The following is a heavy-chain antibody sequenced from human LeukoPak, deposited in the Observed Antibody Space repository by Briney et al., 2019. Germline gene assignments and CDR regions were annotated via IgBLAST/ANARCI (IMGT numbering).Heavy chain of an antibody. D-gene: IGHD3-10*01. CDR3: ARSQYYYGSGSYYNVPYYFDY. CDR2: INPHSGGT. CDR1: GYTFTAYY. V-gene: IGHV1-2*02. J-gene: IGHJ4*02. Sequence: ASVKVSCKASGYTFTAYYMHWVRQAPGQGLEWMGWINPHSGGTNYAQNFQGRVTMTRDTSISTAYMELSSLRSEDTAVYYCARSQYYYGSGSYYNVPYYFDYWGQGTLVTVSS.